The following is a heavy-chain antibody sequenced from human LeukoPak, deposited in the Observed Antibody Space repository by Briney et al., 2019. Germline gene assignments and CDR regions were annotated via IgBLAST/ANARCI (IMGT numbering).Heavy chain of an antibody. CDR2: INPNSGGT. V-gene: IGHV1-2*02. Sequence: SVKVSCTASGYTFTGYYMQWVRQAPGHGLEWMGWINPNSGGTNYAQKCQGRVTMTRDTSISTAYMELSRLRSDDTAVYYCARAHMDYYFDYWGQGTLVTVSS. J-gene: IGHJ4*02. D-gene: IGHD2-2*03. CDR1: GYTFTGYY. CDR3: ARAHMDYYFDY.